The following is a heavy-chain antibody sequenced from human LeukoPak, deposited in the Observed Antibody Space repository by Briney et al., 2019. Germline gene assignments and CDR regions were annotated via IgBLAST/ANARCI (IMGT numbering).Heavy chain of an antibody. V-gene: IGHV1-8*03. CDR3: ASGNWGFDY. CDR2: MNPNSGNT. Sequence: ASVKVSCKVTGYTLTELSMHWVRQAPGKGLEWMGWMNPNSGNTGYAQKFQGRVTITRNTSISTAYMELSSLRSEDTAVYYCASGNWGFDYWGQGTLVTVSS. D-gene: IGHD7-27*01. J-gene: IGHJ4*02. CDR1: GYTLTELS.